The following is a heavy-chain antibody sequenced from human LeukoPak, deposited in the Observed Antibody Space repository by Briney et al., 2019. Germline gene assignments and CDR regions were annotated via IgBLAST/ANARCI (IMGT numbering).Heavy chain of an antibody. D-gene: IGHD3-10*01. J-gene: IGHJ4*02. CDR2: IKSKTDGGTT. CDR1: GFTFSEAW. CDR3: TTDLRGVKGRGSITMVRDPNDY. Sequence: GGSLRLSCAASGFTFSEAWMSWVRQAPGKGLEWVGRIKSKTDGGTTDYAAPVKGRFTISSDDSKNTLYLQMNSLKTEDTAVYYCTTDLRGVKGRGSITMVRDPNDYWGQGTLVTVSS. V-gene: IGHV3-15*01.